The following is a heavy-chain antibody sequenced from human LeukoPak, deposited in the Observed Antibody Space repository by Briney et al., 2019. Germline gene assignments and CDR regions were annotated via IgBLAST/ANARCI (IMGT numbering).Heavy chain of an antibody. J-gene: IGHJ6*02. Sequence: GGSLRLSCAASGFTFSSYVMHWVRQAPGKGLEWVAVISYDGSNKYYADSVKGRFTISRDNSKNTLYLQMNSLRAEDTAVYYCAKTYYYDSSGYYSYYYYYYGMDVWGQGTTVTVSS. CDR3: AKTYYYDSSGYYSYYYYYYGMDV. CDR2: ISYDGSNK. CDR1: GFTFSSYV. D-gene: IGHD3-22*01. V-gene: IGHV3-30*18.